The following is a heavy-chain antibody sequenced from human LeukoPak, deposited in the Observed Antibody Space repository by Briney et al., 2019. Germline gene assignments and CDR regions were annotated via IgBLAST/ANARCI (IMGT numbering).Heavy chain of an antibody. D-gene: IGHD6-19*01. Sequence: PGGSLRLSCAASGFTFSSYGMIWVRQAPGKGLEWLSSISISGGTTFYADSVKGRFTISRDNSKNTLYLHMYSLRGDDTAVYSCAKASRPGIAVAADYWGQGTLVTVSS. J-gene: IGHJ4*02. CDR1: GFTFSSYG. CDR2: ISISGGTT. V-gene: IGHV3-23*01. CDR3: AKASRPGIAVAADY.